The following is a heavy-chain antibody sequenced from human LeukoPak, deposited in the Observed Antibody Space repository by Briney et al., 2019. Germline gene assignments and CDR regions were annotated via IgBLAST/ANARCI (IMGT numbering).Heavy chain of an antibody. CDR2: TYYRSKWYN. CDR3: ARISDAVAGDLGYHYGMDV. CDR1: GDSVSSNSAA. Sequence: SRTLSLTCAISGDSVSSNSAAWNWIRQSPSRGLEWLGRTYYRSKWYNDYAVSVKSRITINPDTSKNQFSLQLNSVTPEDTAVYYCARISDAVAGDLGYHYGMDVWGKGTTVTVSS. J-gene: IGHJ6*04. V-gene: IGHV6-1*01. D-gene: IGHD6-19*01.